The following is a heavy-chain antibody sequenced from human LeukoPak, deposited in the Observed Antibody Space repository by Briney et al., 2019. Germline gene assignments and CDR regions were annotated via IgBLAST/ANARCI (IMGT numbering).Heavy chain of an antibody. D-gene: IGHD1-26*01. CDR2: ITGSGTYT. V-gene: IGHV3-23*01. Sequence: GGSLGLSCTASGFTFGSYAMSWVRLAPGKGLEWASTITGSGTYTFYADSVKGRFTISRDNSKNTLYLQMNSLSADDTAVYYCAKPDIVGATGSFDYWGQGTLVTVSS. J-gene: IGHJ4*02. CDR3: AKPDIVGATGSFDY. CDR1: GFTFGSYA.